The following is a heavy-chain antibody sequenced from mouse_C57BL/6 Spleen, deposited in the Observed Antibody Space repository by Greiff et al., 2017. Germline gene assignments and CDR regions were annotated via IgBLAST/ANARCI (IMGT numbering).Heavy chain of an antibody. CDR3: ARFCDGYSYFDY. CDR2: IRNKANGYTT. CDR1: GFTFTDYY. J-gene: IGHJ2*01. D-gene: IGHD2-3*01. Sequence: EVQLVESGGGLVQPGGSLSLSCAASGFTFTDYYMSWVRQPPGKALEWLGFIRNKANGYTTEYSASVKGRFTISRDNSQSILYLRMNALRAEDSATCYCARFCDGYSYFDYWGQGTTLTVSS. V-gene: IGHV7-3*01.